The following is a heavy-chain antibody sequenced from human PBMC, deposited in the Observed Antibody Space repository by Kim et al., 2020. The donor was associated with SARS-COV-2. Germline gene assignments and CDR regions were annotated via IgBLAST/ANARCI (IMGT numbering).Heavy chain of an antibody. D-gene: IGHD3-10*01. CDR1: GFTFSSYT. CDR2: ISASGGST. J-gene: IGHJ6*02. CDR3: AKDRGWGFGLNGMDV. V-gene: IGHV3-23*01. Sequence: GGSLRLSCAASGFTFSSYTMNWVRQFPGKGLEWVSGISASGGSTCYADSVKGRFTISRDRSKRTLYLQMDSLRVEDTALYYCAKDRGWGFGLNGMDVWGQGTTVTVSS.